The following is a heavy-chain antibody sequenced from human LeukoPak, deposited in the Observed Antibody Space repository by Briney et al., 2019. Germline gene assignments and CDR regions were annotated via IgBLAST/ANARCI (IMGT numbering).Heavy chain of an antibody. CDR2: ISYTGST. J-gene: IGHJ4*02. Sequence: SETLSLTCTVSGGSISSSSYYWGWIRQPPGKGLEWIGSISYTGSTYYNSSLKSRVTISVDTSKNQFSLRLSSVTTADTAVYFCARGISPGYWGQGTQVTVSS. D-gene: IGHD3-3*01. V-gene: IGHV4-39*07. CDR1: GGSISSSSYY. CDR3: ARGISPGY.